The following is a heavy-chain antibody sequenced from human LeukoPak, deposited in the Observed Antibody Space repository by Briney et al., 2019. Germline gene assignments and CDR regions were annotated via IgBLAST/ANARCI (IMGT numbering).Heavy chain of an antibody. CDR2: ISYDGSNK. CDR1: GFTFSSYA. D-gene: IGHD6-19*01. J-gene: IGHJ6*02. V-gene: IGHV3-30-3*01. Sequence: GGSLRLSCAASGFTFSSYAMHWVRQAPGKGLEWVAVISYDGSNKYYADSVKGRFTISRDNSKNTLYLQMNSLRAEDTAVYYCARSHRGGSGWSLNHGHTKKYGMDVWGQGTTVTVSS. CDR3: ARSHRGGSGWSLNHGHTKKYGMDV.